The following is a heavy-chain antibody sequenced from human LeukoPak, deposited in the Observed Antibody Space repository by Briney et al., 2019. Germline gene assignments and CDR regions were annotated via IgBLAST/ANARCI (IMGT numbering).Heavy chain of an antibody. CDR1: GFTFSSYG. Sequence: QSGGSLRLSCAASGFTFSSYGMHWVRQAPGKGLEWVAFIRYDGSNKYYADSVKGRFTISRDNSKNTLYLQMNSLRAEDTAVYYCAKVRDRRDGYINGHLDYWGQGALVTVSS. CDR3: AKVRDRRDGYINGHLDY. D-gene: IGHD5-24*01. J-gene: IGHJ4*02. V-gene: IGHV3-30*02. CDR2: IRYDGSNK.